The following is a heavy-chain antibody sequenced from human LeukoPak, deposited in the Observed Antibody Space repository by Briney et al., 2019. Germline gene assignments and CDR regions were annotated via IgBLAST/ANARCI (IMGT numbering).Heavy chain of an antibody. J-gene: IGHJ4*02. CDR3: ADLAAASRDY. V-gene: IGHV3-30*02. CDR2: IRYDGSNK. CDR1: GFTFSSYG. D-gene: IGHD6-13*01. Sequence: GGSLRLSCAASGFTFSSYGMHWVRQAPGKGLEWVAFIRYDGSNKYYADSVKGRFTISRDNSKNTLYLQMNSLRAEDTAVYYCADLAAASRDYWGQGTLVTVSS.